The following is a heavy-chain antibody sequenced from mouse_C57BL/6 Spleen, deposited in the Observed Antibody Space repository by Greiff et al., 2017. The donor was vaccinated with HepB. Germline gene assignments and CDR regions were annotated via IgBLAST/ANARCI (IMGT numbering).Heavy chain of an antibody. D-gene: IGHD1-1*01. J-gene: IGHJ1*03. Sequence: VQLQQPGAELVKPGASVKLSCKASGYTFTSYWMHWVKQRPGRGLEWIGRIDPNSGGTKYNEKFKSKATLTVDKPSSTAYMQLSSLTSEDSAVYYCAGYYYGSSLYWYFDVWGTGTTVTVSS. V-gene: IGHV1-72*01. CDR1: GYTFTSYW. CDR3: AGYYYGSSLYWYFDV. CDR2: IDPNSGGT.